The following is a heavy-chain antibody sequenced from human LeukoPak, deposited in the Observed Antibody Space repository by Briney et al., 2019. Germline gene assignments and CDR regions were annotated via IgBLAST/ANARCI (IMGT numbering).Heavy chain of an antibody. Sequence: PSETLSLTCTVSGGSIGTYYWSWIRQSPGKGLEWIGYIYVTGNRYNPYLQSRVTISVDRSRNQFFLKMSSVTAADTAVYYCARHIGGGIEDMDVWGKGTKVIVSS. CDR2: IYVTGN. J-gene: IGHJ6*03. V-gene: IGHV4-59*08. CDR1: GGSIGTYY. CDR3: ARHIGGGIEDMDV. D-gene: IGHD3-16*02.